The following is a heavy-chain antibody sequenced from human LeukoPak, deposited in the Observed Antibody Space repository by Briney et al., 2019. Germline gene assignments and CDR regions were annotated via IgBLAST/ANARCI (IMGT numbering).Heavy chain of an antibody. CDR3: AHRPRYSSSSGWFDP. J-gene: IGHJ5*02. CDR1: GFSLSTSGVG. V-gene: IGHV2-5*01. CDR2: IYWNDDK. Sequence: SGPTLVKPTQTLTLTCTFSGFSLSTSGVGVGWIRQPPGKALEWLALIYWNDDKRYSPSLKSRLTITKDTSKNQVVLTMTNMDPVDTATYYCAHRPRYSSSSGWFDPWGQGTLVTVSS. D-gene: IGHD6-6*01.